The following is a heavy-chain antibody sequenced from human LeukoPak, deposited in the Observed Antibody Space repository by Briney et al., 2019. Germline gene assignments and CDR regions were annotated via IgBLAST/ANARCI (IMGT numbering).Heavy chain of an antibody. Sequence: ASVKVSCKASGYTFTSYGISWVRQAPGQGLEWMGWISAYNGNTNYAQKLQGRVTMTTDTSTSTAYMELRSLRSDDTAVYYCARVRRYDFWSGYSSYYYYYMDVWGKGTTVTVSS. D-gene: IGHD3-3*01. CDR3: ARVRRYDFWSGYSSYYYYYMDV. V-gene: IGHV1-18*01. CDR2: ISAYNGNT. J-gene: IGHJ6*03. CDR1: GYTFTSYG.